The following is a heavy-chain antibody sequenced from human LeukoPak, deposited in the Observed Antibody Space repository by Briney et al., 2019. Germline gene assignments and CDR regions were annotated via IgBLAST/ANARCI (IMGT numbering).Heavy chain of an antibody. D-gene: IGHD4-11*01. CDR1: GFTLSDYW. V-gene: IGHV3-7*01. CDR3: ATYSILNAREFRY. J-gene: IGHJ1*01. Sequence: PGGSLRLSCAASGFTLSDYWMSWVRQAPGKGLEWVANIDQGRSHKNYVDSVKGRFTISRDNAKNSVYLQMNSLGADDTAVYYCATYSILNAREFRYWGQGTLVTVTS. CDR2: IDQGRSHK.